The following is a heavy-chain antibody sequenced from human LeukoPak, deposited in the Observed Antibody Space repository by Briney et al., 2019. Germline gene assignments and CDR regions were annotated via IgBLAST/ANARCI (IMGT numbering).Heavy chain of an antibody. CDR2: IYTSGST. CDR3: ARDLVPYDNSGYIPFFDY. Sequence: SETLSLTCTVSGGSISSGSYYWSWIRQPAWKGLEWIGRIYTSGSTNYNPSLKSRVTISVDTSKNQFSLKLSSVTAADTAVYYCARDLVPYDNSGYIPFFDYWGQGTLVTVSS. D-gene: IGHD3-22*01. V-gene: IGHV4-61*02. J-gene: IGHJ4*02. CDR1: GGSISSGSYY.